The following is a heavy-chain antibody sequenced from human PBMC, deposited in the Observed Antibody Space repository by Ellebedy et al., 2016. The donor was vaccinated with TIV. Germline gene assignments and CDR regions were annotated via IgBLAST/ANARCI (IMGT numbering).Heavy chain of an antibody. V-gene: IGHV1-18*01. D-gene: IGHD3-3*01. CDR1: GYTFTSYG. J-gene: IGHJ4*02. CDR2: ISAYNGNT. CDR3: ARDFFPDPLEWLLGGY. Sequence: AASVKVSCKASGYTFTSYGISWARQAPGQGLEWMGWISAYNGNTNYAQKLQGRVTMTTDTSTSTAYMELRSLRSDDTAVYYCARDFFPDPLEWLLGGYWGQGTLVTVSS.